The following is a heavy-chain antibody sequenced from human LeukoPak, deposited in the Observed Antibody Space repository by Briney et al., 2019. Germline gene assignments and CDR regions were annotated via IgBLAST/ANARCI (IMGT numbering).Heavy chain of an antibody. V-gene: IGHV3-74*01. CDR1: GFTFSSYW. CDR2: INSDGSST. D-gene: IGHD6-19*01. J-gene: IGHJ6*02. CDR3: ARGDYSSASKDYYGMDV. Sequence: PGGSLRLSCAASGFTFSSYWMHWVRQAPGKGLVWVSRINSDGSSTNYADSVKGRFTISRDNAKNTLYLQMNSLRAEDTAVYYRARGDYSSASKDYYGMDVWGQGTTVTVSS.